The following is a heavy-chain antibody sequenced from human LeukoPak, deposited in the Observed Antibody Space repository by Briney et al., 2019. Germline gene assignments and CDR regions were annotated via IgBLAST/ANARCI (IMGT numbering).Heavy chain of an antibody. CDR2: INPNSGGT. D-gene: IGHD3-3*01. CDR3: ARGSRIFGVVITNNWFDP. J-gene: IGHJ5*02. CDR1: GDTFTGYY. V-gene: IGHV1-2*03. Sequence: AWGPVKVSCKASGDTFTGYYMHWVRQAPGQGLDWMGWINPNSGGTNYAQKFQGRVTMTRDTSISTAYMELSRLRSDDTAVYYCARGSRIFGVVITNNWFDPWDQGTLVTVSS.